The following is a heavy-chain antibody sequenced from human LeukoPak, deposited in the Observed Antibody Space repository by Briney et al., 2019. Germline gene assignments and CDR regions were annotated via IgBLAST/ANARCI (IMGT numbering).Heavy chain of an antibody. Sequence: GGSLTLSCAASGFTFSSYWLTWVRQAAGKGLEWVANIKQAGSEKYYLDSVKGRFTISRDNAQNSQYLQMNSLRAEDTAVYYCARRVVTATDDAFDIWGQGTMVTVSS. D-gene: IGHD2-21*02. CDR3: ARRVVTATDDAFDI. CDR1: GFTFSSYW. J-gene: IGHJ3*02. CDR2: IKQAGSEK. V-gene: IGHV3-7*03.